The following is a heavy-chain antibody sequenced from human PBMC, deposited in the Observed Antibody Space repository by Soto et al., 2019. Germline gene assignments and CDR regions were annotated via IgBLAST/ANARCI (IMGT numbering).Heavy chain of an antibody. J-gene: IGHJ6*02. Sequence: PGESLKISCKGSGYSFTSYWISWVRQMPGKGLEWMGRIDPSDSYTNYSPSFQGHVTISADKSISTAYLQWSSLKASDTAMYYCARQGYSSSSRAFYYYYGMDVWGQGTTVTVSS. CDR1: GYSFTSYW. V-gene: IGHV5-10-1*01. CDR3: ARQGYSSSSRAFYYYYGMDV. D-gene: IGHD6-6*01. CDR2: IDPSDSYT.